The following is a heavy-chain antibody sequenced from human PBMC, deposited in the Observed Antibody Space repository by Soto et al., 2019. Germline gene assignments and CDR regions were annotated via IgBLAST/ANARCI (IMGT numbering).Heavy chain of an antibody. CDR1: GGSISSYY. J-gene: IGHJ6*02. D-gene: IGHD2-2*01. CDR2: IYTSGST. CDR3: ARAEYCSSTSCYFYGMDV. Sequence: SETLSLTCTVSGGSISSYYWSWIRQPAGKGLEWIGRIYTSGSTNYNPSLKSRVTMSVDTSKNQFSLKLSSVTAADTAVYYCARAEYCSSTSCYFYGMDVWGQGTTVTVSS. V-gene: IGHV4-4*07.